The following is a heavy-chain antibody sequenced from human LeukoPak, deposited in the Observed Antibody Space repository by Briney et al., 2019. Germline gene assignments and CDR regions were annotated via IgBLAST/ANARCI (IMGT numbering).Heavy chain of an antibody. CDR3: ARDLSSWEFDY. V-gene: IGHV4-39*07. CDR2: IYYSGST. J-gene: IGHJ4*02. CDR1: GGSISSSSYY. D-gene: IGHD6-13*01. Sequence: SETLSLTCTVSGGSISSSSYYWGWIRQPPGKGLEWIGSIYYSGSTYYNPSLKSRVTISVDTSKNQFSLKLSSVTAADTAVYYCARDLSSWEFDYWGQGTLVTVSS.